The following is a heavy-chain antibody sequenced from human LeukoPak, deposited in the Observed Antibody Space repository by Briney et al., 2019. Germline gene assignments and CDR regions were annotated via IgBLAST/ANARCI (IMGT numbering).Heavy chain of an antibody. Sequence: ASVKVSCKASGGTFSSYTISWVRQAPGQGLEWMGRIIPILGIANYAQKFQGRVTITADESTSTAYMELSSLRSEDTAVYYCARAISTPGISMVAFDIWGQGTMVTVSS. CDR1: GGTFSSYT. V-gene: IGHV1-69*02. J-gene: IGHJ3*02. D-gene: IGHD2-15*01. CDR2: IIPILGIA. CDR3: ARAISTPGISMVAFDI.